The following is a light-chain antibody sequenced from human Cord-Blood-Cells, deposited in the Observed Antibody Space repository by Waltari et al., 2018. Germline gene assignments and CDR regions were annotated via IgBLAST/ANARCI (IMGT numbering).Light chain of an antibody. CDR1: SSDVGGYNY. V-gene: IGLV2-14*01. J-gene: IGLJ2*01. Sequence: QSALTQSASVSGSPGQSITISCTGTSSDVGGYNYVSWYQQHPGKAPKLMIYDVSNRPSGVSNRFSGSKSGNTASLTISGLQAEDEADYYSSSYTSSSTVVFGGGTKLTVL. CDR3: SSYTSSSTVV. CDR2: DVS.